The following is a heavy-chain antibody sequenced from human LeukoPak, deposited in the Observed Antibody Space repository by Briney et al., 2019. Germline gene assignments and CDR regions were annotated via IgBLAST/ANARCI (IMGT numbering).Heavy chain of an antibody. CDR1: GGSISSYY. CDR3: ARDDWYSSSWPGAFDI. CDR2: IYTSGST. J-gene: IGHJ3*02. V-gene: IGHV4-4*07. Sequence: PSETLSLTCTVSGGSISSYYWSWIRQPAGKGLEWIGRIYTSGSTNYNPSLKSRVTMSVDTSKNQFSLKLSSVTAADTAVYYCARDDWYSSSWPGAFDIWGQGTMVTASS. D-gene: IGHD6-13*01.